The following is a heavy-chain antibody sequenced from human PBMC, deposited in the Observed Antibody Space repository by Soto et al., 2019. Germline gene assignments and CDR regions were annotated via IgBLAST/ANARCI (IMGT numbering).Heavy chain of an antibody. J-gene: IGHJ4*02. D-gene: IGHD3-10*01. CDR3: ARNGITMVRGPTADYYFDY. CDR2: IIPIFGTA. CDR1: GGTFSSYA. V-gene: IGHV1-69*01. Sequence: QVQLVQSGAEVQKPGSSVKVSCKASGGTFSSYAISWVRQAPGQGLEWMGGIIPIFGTANYAQKFQGRVTITADESTSTAYMELSSLRSEDTAVYYCARNGITMVRGPTADYYFDYWGQGTLVTVSS.